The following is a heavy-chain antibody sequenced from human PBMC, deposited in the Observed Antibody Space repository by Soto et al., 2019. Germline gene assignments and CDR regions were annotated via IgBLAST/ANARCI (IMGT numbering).Heavy chain of an antibody. CDR1: GFTFSDYY. Sequence: GGSLRLSCGASGFTFSDYYMSWIRQAPGKGLEWVSYISSSGSTIYYADSVKGRFTISRDNAKNSLYLQMNSLRAEDTAVYYCARPVAARVDYYYMDVWGKGTTVTVSS. V-gene: IGHV3-11*01. D-gene: IGHD6-6*01. CDR2: ISSSGSTI. CDR3: ARPVAARVDYYYMDV. J-gene: IGHJ6*03.